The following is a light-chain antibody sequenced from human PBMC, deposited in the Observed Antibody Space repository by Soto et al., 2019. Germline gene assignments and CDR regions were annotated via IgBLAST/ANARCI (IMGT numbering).Light chain of an antibody. CDR1: SSDVGGYDY. J-gene: IGLJ2*01. Sequence: QSALTQPPSASGSPGQSVAISCTGNSSDVGGYDYVSWYQQHPGKAPKLMIYEVTKRPSGVPDRFSGSKSGHTASLTVSGLQAEDEADYYCSSYGGNHNFVFGGGTQLTVL. V-gene: IGLV2-8*01. CDR2: EVT. CDR3: SSYGGNHNFV.